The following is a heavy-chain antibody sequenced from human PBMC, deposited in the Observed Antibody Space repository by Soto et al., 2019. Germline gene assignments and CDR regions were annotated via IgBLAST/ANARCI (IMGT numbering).Heavy chain of an antibody. J-gene: IGHJ4*02. D-gene: IGHD1-26*01. CDR3: ARDSYSGSYVH. Sequence: QVQLVQSGAEVKNPGASVKVSCKASGYTFTAYSIHWVRQAPGQGLEWMGWINPNDGDTNYAQNFQDRVTMTSGTSITTVSMHLSRLTSDDTAVYFCARDSYSGSYVHWGQGTLVTVSS. CDR2: INPNDGDT. V-gene: IGHV1-2*02. CDR1: GYTFTAYS.